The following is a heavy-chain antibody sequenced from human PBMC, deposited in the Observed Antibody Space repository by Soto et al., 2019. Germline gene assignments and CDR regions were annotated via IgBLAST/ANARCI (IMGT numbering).Heavy chain of an antibody. CDR1: GGSISSSSSY. Sequence: SETLSLTCTVSGGSISSSSSYWGWIRQPPGKGLEWIGSIYYSGSTYYNPSLKSRVTISVDSSKNQFSLKLSSVTAADTAVFYCAGDSSSWYSLAFDYWGQGTLVTVSS. V-gene: IGHV4-39*02. CDR2: IYYSGST. J-gene: IGHJ4*02. D-gene: IGHD6-13*01. CDR3: AGDSSSWYSLAFDY.